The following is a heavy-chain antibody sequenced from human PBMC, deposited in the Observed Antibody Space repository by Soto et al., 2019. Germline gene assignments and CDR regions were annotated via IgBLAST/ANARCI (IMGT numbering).Heavy chain of an antibody. J-gene: IGHJ4*02. D-gene: IGHD3-3*01. CDR2: MNPNSGNT. CDR1: GYTFTSYD. CDR3: ARRNVFWSGLQVAY. Sequence: ASVKVSCKASGYTFTSYDINWVRQATGQGLEWMGWMNPNSGNTGYAQKFQGRVTMTRNTSISTTYMELINLRSEDTAVYYCARRNVFWSGLQVAYWGQGTLVPVSS. V-gene: IGHV1-8*01.